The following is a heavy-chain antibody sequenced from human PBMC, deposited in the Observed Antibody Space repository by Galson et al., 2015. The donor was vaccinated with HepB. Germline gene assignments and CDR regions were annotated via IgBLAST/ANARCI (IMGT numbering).Heavy chain of an antibody. CDR1: GFSFSNYG. CDR2: VSGSGDNT. D-gene: IGHD6-19*01. Sequence: SLRLSCAASGFSFSNYGMHWVRQAPGKGLEWVSGVSGSGDNTYYADSVKGRFTISRDNSKNTLFLQMNSLRAEDTAIYYCAKSFGSDWYYFDYWGQGTLVTVSS. V-gene: IGHV3-23*01. CDR3: AKSFGSDWYYFDY. J-gene: IGHJ4*02.